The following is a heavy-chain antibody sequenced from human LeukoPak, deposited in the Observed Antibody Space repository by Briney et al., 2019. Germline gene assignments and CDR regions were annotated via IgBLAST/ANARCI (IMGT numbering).Heavy chain of an antibody. V-gene: IGHV1-8*01. Sequence: ASVKVSCKASGYTFTSYDINWVRQATGQGLKWMGWMNPNSGNTGYAQKFQGRVTMTRNTSISTAYMELRSLRSDDTAVYYCARDATISAATSVGYWGQGTLVTVSS. CDR3: ARDATISAATSVGY. CDR1: GYTFTSYD. CDR2: MNPNSGNT. J-gene: IGHJ4*02. D-gene: IGHD3-9*01.